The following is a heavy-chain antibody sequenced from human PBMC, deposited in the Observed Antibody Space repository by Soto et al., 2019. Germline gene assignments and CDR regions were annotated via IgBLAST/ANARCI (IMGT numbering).Heavy chain of an antibody. Sequence: QVQLVESGGGVVQPGRSLRLSCAASGFTFSGYGMHWVRQAPGEVLQWVAVLANDGSYQYYADSLKGRFTISRDNSKNTLYLQMDSLRPEDRAVYYCARSSGGSSWYAPDYWGQGTLVTVSP. CDR3: ARSSGGSSWYAPDY. J-gene: IGHJ4*02. CDR1: GFTFSGYG. D-gene: IGHD6-13*01. V-gene: IGHV3-30*03. CDR2: LANDGSYQ.